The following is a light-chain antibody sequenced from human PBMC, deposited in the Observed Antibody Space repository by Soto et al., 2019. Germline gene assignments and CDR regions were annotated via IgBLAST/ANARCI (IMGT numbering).Light chain of an antibody. V-gene: IGLV2-14*01. CDR1: GTDFGGQNY. Sequence: QSALTQPASVSGSLGQSITISCTGTGTDFGGQNYVSWYQQHPGRAPKLILYEVSNRPSGVSNRFSGSKSGNTASLTISGLQAEDVADYYCSSYTDVVTLEVFGPGTKVTVL. CDR3: SSYTDVVTLEV. J-gene: IGLJ1*01. CDR2: EVS.